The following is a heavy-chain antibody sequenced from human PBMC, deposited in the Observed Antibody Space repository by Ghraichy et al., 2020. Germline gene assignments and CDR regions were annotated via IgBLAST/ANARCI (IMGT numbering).Heavy chain of an antibody. J-gene: IGHJ6*03. D-gene: IGHD1-1*01. CDR3: AKSPSLEVDYYYYYYMDV. CDR1: GFTFSSYS. CDR2: ISSSSSTI. Sequence: LSLTCAASGFTFSSYSMNWVRQAPGKGLEWVSYISSSSSTIYYADSVKGRFTISRDNAKNSLYLQMNSLRAEDTAVYYCAKSPSLEVDYYYYYYMDVWGKGTTVTVSS. V-gene: IGHV3-48*04.